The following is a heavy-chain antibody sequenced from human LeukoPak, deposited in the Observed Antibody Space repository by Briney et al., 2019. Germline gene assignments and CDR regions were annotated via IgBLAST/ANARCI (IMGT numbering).Heavy chain of an antibody. CDR3: ARKGGNGAFDI. CDR1: GFTFDDYA. D-gene: IGHD2-15*01. J-gene: IGHJ3*02. CDR2: ISWNSGSI. Sequence: GRSLRLSCAASGFTFDDYAMHWVRQAPGKGLEWVSGISWNSGSIGYADSVKGRFTISRDNAKNSLYLQMNSLRAEDTALYYCARKGGNGAFDIWGQGTMVTVSS. V-gene: IGHV3-9*01.